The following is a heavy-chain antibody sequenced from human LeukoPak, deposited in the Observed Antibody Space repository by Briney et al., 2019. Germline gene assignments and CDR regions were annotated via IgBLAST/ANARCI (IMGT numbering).Heavy chain of an antibody. J-gene: IGHJ3*02. CDR1: GGTFSSYA. Sequence: SVKVSCKASGGTFSSYAISWVRQAPGQGLEWMGGIIPIFGTANYAQKFQGRVTITADKSTSTAYMELSSLRSEDTAVCYCAREVRGVIIHAFDIWGQGTMVTVSS. V-gene: IGHV1-69*06. CDR3: AREVRGVIIHAFDI. D-gene: IGHD3-10*01. CDR2: IIPIFGTA.